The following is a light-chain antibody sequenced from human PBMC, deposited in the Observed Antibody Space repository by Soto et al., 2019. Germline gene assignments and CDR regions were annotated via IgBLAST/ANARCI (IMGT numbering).Light chain of an antibody. CDR3: QQRSDWTT. CDR2: DVS. V-gene: IGKV3D-20*02. J-gene: IGKJ5*01. CDR1: QSVPGSD. Sequence: EVVLTQSPGTLSMSPGDRATLSCRASQSVPGSDVAWYQQKPGQAPRLLIYDVSSRATGTPERFSGSGSGTDFTLTISSLEPEDFALYYCQQRSDWTTFGPGTRLEIK.